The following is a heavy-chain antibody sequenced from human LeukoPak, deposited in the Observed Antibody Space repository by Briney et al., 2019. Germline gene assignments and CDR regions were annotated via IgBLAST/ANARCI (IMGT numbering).Heavy chain of an antibody. CDR3: ARDLGYNWNYWFDP. CDR1: GGTFSSYA. Sequence: SVKVSCKASGGTFSSYAISWVRQAPGQGLERMGRIIPILGIANYAQKFQGRVTITADKSTSTAYMELSSLRSEDTAVYYCARDLGYNWNYWFDPWGQGTLVTVSS. D-gene: IGHD1-7*01. CDR2: IIPILGIA. V-gene: IGHV1-69*04. J-gene: IGHJ5*02.